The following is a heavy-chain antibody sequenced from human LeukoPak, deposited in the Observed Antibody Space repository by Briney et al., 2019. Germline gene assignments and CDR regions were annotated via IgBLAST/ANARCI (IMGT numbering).Heavy chain of an antibody. CDR2: ISYDGSNK. J-gene: IGHJ3*02. CDR1: GFTFSSYG. D-gene: IGHD2-8*01. CDR3: ARDHYWLEYCTNGVCQDTFDI. V-gene: IGHV3-30*03. Sequence: GGSLRLSCAASGFTFSSYGMHWVRQAPGKGLEWVAVISYDGSNKYYADSVKGRFTISRDNSKNTLYLQMNSLRAEDTAVYYCARDHYWLEYCTNGVCQDTFDIWGQGTMVTVSS.